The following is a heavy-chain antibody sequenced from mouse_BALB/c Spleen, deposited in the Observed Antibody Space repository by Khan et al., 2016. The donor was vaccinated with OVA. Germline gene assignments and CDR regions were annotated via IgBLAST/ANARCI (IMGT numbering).Heavy chain of an antibody. CDR3: TRRGLVGIVVY. Sequence: QVQLKESGTELAKPGASVKMSCKASGYTFISYWMHWVKQRPGQGLEWIGYINPSTDYTEYNQKFKDKATLTTDKTSNTAYMRLSSLTSEDSAVYDCTRRGLVGIVVYWGQGTRVTVSA. V-gene: IGHV1-7*01. CDR2: INPSTDYT. CDR1: GYTFISYW. J-gene: IGHJ3*01. D-gene: IGHD1-1*02.